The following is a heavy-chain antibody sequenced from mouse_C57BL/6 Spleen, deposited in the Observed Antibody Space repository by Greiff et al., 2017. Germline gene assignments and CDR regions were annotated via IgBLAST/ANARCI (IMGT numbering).Heavy chain of an antibody. CDR1: GFTFSSYT. J-gene: IGHJ4*01. CDR3: GREYDYDAMDY. Sequence: EVMLVESGGGLVKPGGSLKLSCAASGFTFSSYTMSWVRQTPEKRLEWVATISGGGGNTYYPDSVKGRFTISRDNAKNTLYLQMSSLRSEDTALYYCGREYDYDAMDYWGQGTSVTVSS. V-gene: IGHV5-9*01. CDR2: ISGGGGNT. D-gene: IGHD5-2*01.